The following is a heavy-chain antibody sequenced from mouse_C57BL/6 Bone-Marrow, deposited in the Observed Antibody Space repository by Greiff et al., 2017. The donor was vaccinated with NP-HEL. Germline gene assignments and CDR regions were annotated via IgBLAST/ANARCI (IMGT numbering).Heavy chain of an antibody. CDR3: ARTDY. CDR2: IDPSDSYT. V-gene: IGHV1-69*01. J-gene: IGHJ2*01. CDR1: GYTFTSYW. Sequence: QVQLQQPGAELVMPGASVKLSCKASGYTFTSYWMHWVKQRPGQGLEWVGEIDPSDSYTNYNQKFKGKSTLTVDKSSSTAYMQLSSLTSEDSAVYYCARTDYWGQGTTLTVSS.